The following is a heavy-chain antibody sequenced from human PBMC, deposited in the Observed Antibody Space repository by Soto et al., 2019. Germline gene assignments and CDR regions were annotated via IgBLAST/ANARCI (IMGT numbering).Heavy chain of an antibody. V-gene: IGHV3-33*01. J-gene: IGHJ5*02. D-gene: IGHD6-13*01. CDR2: IWYDGSNK. Sequence: HPGGSLRLSCAASGFTFSSYGMHWVRQAPGKGLEWVAVIWYDGSNKYYADSVKGRFTISRDNSKNTLYLQMNSLRAEDTAVYYCASEHLGYSSSWENWFDPWGQGTLVTVSS. CDR3: ASEHLGYSSSWENWFDP. CDR1: GFTFSSYG.